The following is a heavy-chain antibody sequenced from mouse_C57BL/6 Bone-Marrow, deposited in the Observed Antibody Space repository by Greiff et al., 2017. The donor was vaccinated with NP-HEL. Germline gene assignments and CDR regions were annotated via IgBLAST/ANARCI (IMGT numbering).Heavy chain of an antibody. Sequence: EVKLVESGAELVRPGASVKLSCTASGFNIKDDYMHWVKQRPEQGLEWIGWIDPENGDTEYASKFQGKATITADTSSNTAYLQLSSLTSEDTAVYYCTNDYDGFAYWGQGTLVTVSA. CDR3: TNDYDGFAY. D-gene: IGHD2-4*01. V-gene: IGHV14-4*01. J-gene: IGHJ3*01. CDR2: IDPENGDT. CDR1: GFNIKDDY.